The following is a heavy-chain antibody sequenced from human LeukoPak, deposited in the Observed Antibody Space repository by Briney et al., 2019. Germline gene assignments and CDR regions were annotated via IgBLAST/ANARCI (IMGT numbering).Heavy chain of an antibody. CDR2: IYYSGST. V-gene: IGHV4-59*01. CDR3: VRVAIFGVGPVFDY. J-gene: IGHJ4*02. Sequence: SETLSLTCTVSGGSISSYYWSWIRQPPGKGLEWIGYIYYSGSTNYNPSLKSRVTISVDTSKNQFSLKLSSVTAADTAVYYCVRVAIFGVGPVFDYWGQGTLVTVSS. CDR1: GGSISSYY. D-gene: IGHD3-3*01.